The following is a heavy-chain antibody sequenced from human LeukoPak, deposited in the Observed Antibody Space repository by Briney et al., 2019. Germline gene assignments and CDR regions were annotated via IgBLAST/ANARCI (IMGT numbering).Heavy chain of an antibody. Sequence: QAGGSLRLSCAASGFTFSSYAMSWVRQAPGKGLEWVSAISGSGGSTYYADSVKGRFTISRDNSKNTLYLQMNSLRAEDTAVYYCAKGNPWPRLLWFGDDHPGFDYWGQGTLVTVSS. J-gene: IGHJ4*02. CDR3: AKGNPWPRLLWFGDDHPGFDY. V-gene: IGHV3-23*01. CDR1: GFTFSSYA. D-gene: IGHD3-10*01. CDR2: ISGSGGST.